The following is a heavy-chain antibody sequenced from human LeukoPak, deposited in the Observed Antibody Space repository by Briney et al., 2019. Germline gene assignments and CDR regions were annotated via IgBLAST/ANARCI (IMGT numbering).Heavy chain of an antibody. D-gene: IGHD2-8*01. CDR1: GFTFSSYS. J-gene: IGHJ5*02. CDR3: ARDLSSVYATNWFDP. V-gene: IGHV3-21*01. Sequence: GGSLRLSCAASGFTFSSYSMNWVRQAPGKGLEWVSSISSSSSYIYYADSVKGRFTTSRDNAKNSLYLQMNSLRAEDTAVYYCARDLSSVYATNWFDPWGQGTLVTVSS. CDR2: ISSSSSYI.